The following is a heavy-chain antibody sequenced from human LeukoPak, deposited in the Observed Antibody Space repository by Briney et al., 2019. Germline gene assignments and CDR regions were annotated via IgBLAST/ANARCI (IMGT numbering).Heavy chain of an antibody. J-gene: IGHJ4*02. D-gene: IGHD3-22*01. V-gene: IGHV1-18*01. Sequence: AGVKVSCXASGYTFTSYGSSWVRQAHGEGLEWMGSISAYKGNTNYAQKLQGRVTMTTDTMPSKAYIDLRSARSHGTHVYSCARVVNYYDSSGHYPGGYWGQGTLVTVPS. CDR3: ARVVNYYDSSGHYPGGY. CDR1: GYTFTSYG. CDR2: ISAYKGNT.